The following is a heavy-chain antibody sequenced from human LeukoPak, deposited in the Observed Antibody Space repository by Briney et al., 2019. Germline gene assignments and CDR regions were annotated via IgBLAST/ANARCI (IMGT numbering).Heavy chain of an antibody. CDR3: ARIDTTLYYFDY. J-gene: IGHJ4*02. D-gene: IGHD1-1*01. V-gene: IGHV3-23*01. Sequence: GGSLRLSCAASGFTFSNFAMNWVRQAPGKELEWISTISGSGGSTYYADSVKGRFTISRDNSKNTLYLQMNRLRAEDTAVYYCARIDTTLYYFDYWGQGALVTVSS. CDR2: ISGSGGST. CDR1: GFTFSNFA.